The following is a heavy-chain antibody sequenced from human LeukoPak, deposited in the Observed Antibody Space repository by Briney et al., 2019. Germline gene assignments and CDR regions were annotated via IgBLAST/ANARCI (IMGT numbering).Heavy chain of an antibody. J-gene: IGHJ4*02. Sequence: GGSLRLSCAASGFTFSSYAMHWVRQAPGKGLEWVAVISNDATKKYYADSVKGRFTISRDKSMNTLFLQMSSLRAEDTAVYYCVKVSGMYSSSWPTDIWGQGTLVTVSS. CDR1: GFTFSSYA. CDR3: VKVSGMYSSSWPTDI. CDR2: ISNDATKK. D-gene: IGHD6-13*01. V-gene: IGHV3-30*18.